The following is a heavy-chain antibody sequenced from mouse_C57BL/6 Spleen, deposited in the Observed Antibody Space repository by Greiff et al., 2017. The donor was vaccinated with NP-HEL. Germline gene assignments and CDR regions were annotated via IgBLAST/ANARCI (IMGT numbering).Heavy chain of an antibody. Sequence: EVKLVESGGGLVKPGGSLKLSCAASGFTFSDYGMHWVRQAPEKGLEWVAYISSGSSTIYYADTVKGRFTISRDNAKNTLFLQMTSLRSEDTAMYYCARPDYYSNYGMDYWGQGTSVTVSS. CDR3: ARPDYYSNYGMDY. V-gene: IGHV5-17*01. D-gene: IGHD2-5*01. CDR2: ISSGSSTI. CDR1: GFTFSDYG. J-gene: IGHJ4*01.